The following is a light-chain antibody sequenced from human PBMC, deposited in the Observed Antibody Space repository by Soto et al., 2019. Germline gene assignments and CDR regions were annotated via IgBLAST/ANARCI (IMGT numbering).Light chain of an antibody. Sequence: QAVVTQEPSLTVSPGGTVTLTCGSSTGAVTSGHYPHWFQQKPGQAPKTLIYDTTNSHSWTPARFSGSLLGGKAALTLSGAQPEDEAEYYCLLPYSGARHAVFGGGTQLTVL. J-gene: IGLJ7*01. CDR1: TGAVTSGHY. CDR3: LLPYSGARHAV. CDR2: DTT. V-gene: IGLV7-46*01.